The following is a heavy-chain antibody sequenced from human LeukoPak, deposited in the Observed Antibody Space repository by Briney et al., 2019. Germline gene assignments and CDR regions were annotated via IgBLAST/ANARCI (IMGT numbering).Heavy chain of an antibody. CDR1: GLTHSCYW. J-gene: IGHJ4*02. V-gene: IGHV3-7*05. D-gene: IGHD6-19*01. Sequence: GGPLRLSCCLSGLTHSCYWVSWVRQAPGKGLEGVANIKQDGSEKYYVDSVKGRFTISRDNAKNSLYLQMNSLRAEDTAVYYCARDRKQAVAGTSFDYWGQGTLVTVSS. CDR3: ARDRKQAVAGTSFDY. CDR2: IKQDGSEK.